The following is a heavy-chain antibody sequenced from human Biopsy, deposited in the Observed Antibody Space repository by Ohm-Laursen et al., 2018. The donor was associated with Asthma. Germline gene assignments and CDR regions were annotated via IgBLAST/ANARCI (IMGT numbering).Heavy chain of an antibody. Sequence: SETLSLTCTVSGGSISNSNYYWGWIRQSPGKGLEWIGSLHYSGSPYYTFYNPSLESRVTISLDASKNEFSLKVDSVTAADTAVYYCARLTGNFRIDYWGQGTLVTVSS. D-gene: IGHD4-23*01. CDR1: GGSISNSNYY. V-gene: IGHV4-39*01. J-gene: IGHJ4*02. CDR3: ARLTGNFRIDY. CDR2: LHYSGSPYYT.